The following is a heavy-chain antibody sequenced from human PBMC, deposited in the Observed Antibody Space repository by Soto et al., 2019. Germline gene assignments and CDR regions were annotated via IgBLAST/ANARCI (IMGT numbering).Heavy chain of an antibody. CDR3: ARDSYSGSHLPYDY. CDR2: IWYDGSNK. Sequence: GGSLRLSCAASGFTFSSYGMHWVRQAPGKGLEWVAVIWYDGSNKYYADSVKGRFTISRDNSKNTLYLQMNSLGAEDTAVYYCARDSYSGSHLPYDYWGRGTLVTVSS. D-gene: IGHD3-10*01. CDR1: GFTFSSYG. V-gene: IGHV3-33*01. J-gene: IGHJ4*02.